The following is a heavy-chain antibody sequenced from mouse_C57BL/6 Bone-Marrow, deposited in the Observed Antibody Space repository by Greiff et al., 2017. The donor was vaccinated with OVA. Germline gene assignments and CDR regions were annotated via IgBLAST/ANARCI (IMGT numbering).Heavy chain of an antibody. Sequence: EVMLVESGGGLVQPGGSLKLSCAASGFTFSDYYMYWVRQTPEKRLEWVAYISNGGGSTYYPDTVKGRFTISRDNAKNTLYLQMSRLKSEDTAMYYCARHRDYCGSSPNYWGQGTLVTVSA. CDR1: GFTFSDYY. CDR2: ISNGGGST. CDR3: ARHRDYCGSSPNY. V-gene: IGHV5-12*01. D-gene: IGHD1-1*01. J-gene: IGHJ3*01.